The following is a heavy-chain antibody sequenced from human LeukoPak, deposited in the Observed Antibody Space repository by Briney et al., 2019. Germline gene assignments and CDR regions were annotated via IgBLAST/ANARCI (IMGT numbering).Heavy chain of an antibody. CDR3: ARVALEIDAFDI. CDR2: IYTSGST. CDR1: GGSISSGSYY. D-gene: IGHD1-1*01. J-gene: IGHJ3*02. Sequence: SQTLSLTCTVSGGSISSGSYYWSWIRQPAGKGLEWIGRIYTSGSTNYNPSLKSRVTISVDTSKNQFSLKLSSVTAADTAVYYCARVALEIDAFDIWGQGTVVTVSS. V-gene: IGHV4-61*02.